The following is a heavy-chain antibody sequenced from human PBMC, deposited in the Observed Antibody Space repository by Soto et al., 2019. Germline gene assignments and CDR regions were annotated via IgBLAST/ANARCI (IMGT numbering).Heavy chain of an antibody. CDR1: GFTFDDYA. J-gene: IGHJ4*02. V-gene: IGHV3-9*01. CDR2: ISWNSGSI. Sequence: EVQLVESGGGLVQPGRSLRLSCAASGFTFDDYAMHWVRQAPGKGLEWVSGISWNSGSIGYADSVKGRFTISRDNAKNTLYLQMNSLRAEDTAVYYCAKDQLDYWGQGTLVTVSS. CDR3: AKDQLDY. D-gene: IGHD2-2*01.